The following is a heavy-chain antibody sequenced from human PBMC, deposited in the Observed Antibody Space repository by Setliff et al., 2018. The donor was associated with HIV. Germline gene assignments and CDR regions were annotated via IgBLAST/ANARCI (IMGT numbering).Heavy chain of an antibody. J-gene: IGHJ4*02. D-gene: IGHD4-4*01. CDR2: IYSGGST. V-gene: IGHV3-66*02. Sequence: GESLKISCAASGFTVSSNYMSWVRQAPGKGLEWVSVIYSGGSTYYADSVKGRFTISRDNSKNTLYLQMNSLRAEDTAVYYCARDFGNYVSYWGQGTLVTVSS. CDR1: GFTVSSNY. CDR3: ARDFGNYVSY.